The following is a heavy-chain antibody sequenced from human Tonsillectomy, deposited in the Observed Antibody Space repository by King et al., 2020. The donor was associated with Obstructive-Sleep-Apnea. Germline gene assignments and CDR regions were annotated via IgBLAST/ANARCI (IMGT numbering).Heavy chain of an antibody. V-gene: IGHV4-59*01. Sequence: QLQESGPGPVKPSETLSLTCTVSAGSISSYYWSWIRQPPGKGLEWIGYVYYSGSTNSNPSLYRRVTISIDTSKKQFSLNVNSVTAADTAMYFCVGATGGSTDAFDIWGPGTMVTVSS. D-gene: IGHD3-16*01. J-gene: IGHJ3*02. CDR3: VGATGGSTDAFDI. CDR1: AGSISSYY. CDR2: VYYSGST.